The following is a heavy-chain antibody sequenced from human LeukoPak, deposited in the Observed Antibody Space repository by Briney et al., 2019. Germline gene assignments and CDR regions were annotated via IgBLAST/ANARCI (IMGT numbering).Heavy chain of an antibody. CDR1: GFTFSSYA. D-gene: IGHD3-10*01. CDR2: ISGSGGST. J-gene: IGHJ4*02. V-gene: IGHV3-23*01. Sequence: GGSLRLSCAASGFTFSSYAMSWVRQAPGKGLEWVSAISGSGGSTYYADSVKGRFTISRDNSKNTLYLQMNSLKTEDTAVYFCSTSGDSTGDQWGQGTLVTVSS. CDR3: STSGDSTGDQ.